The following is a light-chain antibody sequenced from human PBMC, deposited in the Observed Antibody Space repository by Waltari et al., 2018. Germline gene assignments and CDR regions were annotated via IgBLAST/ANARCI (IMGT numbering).Light chain of an antibody. CDR1: DLPKNY. CDR3: YSTDTSGGA. V-gene: IGLV3-10*01. J-gene: IGLJ2*01. CDR2: DDD. Sequence: SSELTQPPSVSVSPGQTARITCSGDDLPKNYAYWFQQRSGQAPMLVIYDDDKRPSGIPERFSGSSSGTMATLSISGAQEEDEADYYCYSTDTSGGAFGGGTKLTVL.